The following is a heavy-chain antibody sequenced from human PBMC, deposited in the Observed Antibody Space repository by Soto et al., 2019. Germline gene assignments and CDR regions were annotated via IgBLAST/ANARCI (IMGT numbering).Heavy chain of an antibody. D-gene: IGHD6-19*01. CDR2: IYYSTNT. CDR3: AGRMSVAGEYYFDY. Sequence: SVIMSLTCTVSGDSISSGTYYWGWIRQPPGKGLEWIGTIYYSTNTYYNPSLKSRVTISVDTSKNQLSLKLSSVSASDTAVYYCAGRMSVAGEYYFDYWGQGALVTVSS. CDR1: GDSISSGTYY. J-gene: IGHJ4*02. V-gene: IGHV4-39*01.